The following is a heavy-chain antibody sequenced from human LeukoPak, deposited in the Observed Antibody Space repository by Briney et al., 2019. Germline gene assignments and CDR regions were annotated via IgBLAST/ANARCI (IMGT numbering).Heavy chain of an antibody. V-gene: IGHV3-74*01. D-gene: IGHD3-22*01. CDR1: GFTFSSYW. CDR2: INSDGSST. CDR3: ARGTYYYDSSGYPLFDY. Sequence: GGCLRLSCAASGFTFSSYWMHWVRQAPGKGLVWVSRINSDGSSTSYADSVKGRFTISRDNAKNTLYLQMNSLRAEDTAVYYCARGTYYYDSSGYPLFDYWGQGTLVTVSS. J-gene: IGHJ4*02.